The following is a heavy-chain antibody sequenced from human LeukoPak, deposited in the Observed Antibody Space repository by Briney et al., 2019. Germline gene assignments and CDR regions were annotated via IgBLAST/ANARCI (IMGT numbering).Heavy chain of an antibody. D-gene: IGHD5-18*01. Sequence: PGGSLRLSCAASGFTFSNYAMSWVRQASGKGLEWVSTISGSGVNTYYADSVKGRFTISRDNSKNTLYLQMNSLRAEDTAVYYCARGIPSTLYYFDYWGQGTLVTVSS. V-gene: IGHV3-23*01. CDR2: ISGSGVNT. J-gene: IGHJ4*02. CDR3: ARGIPSTLYYFDY. CDR1: GFTFSNYA.